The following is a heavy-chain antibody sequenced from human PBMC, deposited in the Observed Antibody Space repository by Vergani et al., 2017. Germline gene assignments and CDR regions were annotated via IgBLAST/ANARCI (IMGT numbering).Heavy chain of an antibody. V-gene: IGHV1-2*02. J-gene: IGHJ4*02. D-gene: IGHD6-13*01. CDR1: GYTFTNYD. CDR2: INPNSGGT. CDR3: ARVGSSWYFDY. Sequence: QEHLVQSGAEVKKPGASVKVSCKASGYTFTNYDVHWVRQARGQGLEWMGWINPNSGGTNYAQKFQGRVTMTRDTSISTAYMELSRLRSDDTAVYYCARVGSSWYFDYWGQGTLVTVSS.